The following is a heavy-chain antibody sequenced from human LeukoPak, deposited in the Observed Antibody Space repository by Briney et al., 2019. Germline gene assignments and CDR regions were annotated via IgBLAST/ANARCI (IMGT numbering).Heavy chain of an antibody. CDR1: GYPITIDHF. J-gene: IGHJ6*03. V-gene: IGHV4-38-2*02. CDR2: AYHTGST. CDR3: ARGVAATNWCYYMDV. Sequence: PSETLSLTCTVSGYPITIDHFRGGTRPPPGKGLEWIGSAYHTGSTFYSPSLKSRVTIALVTSKNQFSLNLSSVTAADTAIYYCARGVAATNWCYYMDVWGKGTTVTVSS. D-gene: IGHD2-8*02.